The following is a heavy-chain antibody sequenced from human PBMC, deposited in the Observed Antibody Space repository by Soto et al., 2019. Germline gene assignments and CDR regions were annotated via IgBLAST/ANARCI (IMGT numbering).Heavy chain of an antibody. J-gene: IGHJ4*01. CDR1: GGSITSYY. CDR3: ARRWSGTDY. Sequence: QVQLQESGPGLVKPSETLSLTCTVSGGSITSYYWSWIRQPPGKGLEWIGHIHNSGSTSYNPSLQSRVTISADVSKNQFSLDLRSVTAADTAVYYCARRWSGTDYWGHGTLVTVSS. CDR2: IHNSGST. V-gene: IGHV4-59*01. D-gene: IGHD3-10*01.